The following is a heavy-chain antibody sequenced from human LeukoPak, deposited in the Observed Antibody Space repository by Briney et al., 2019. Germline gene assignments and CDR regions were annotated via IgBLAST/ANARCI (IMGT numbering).Heavy chain of an antibody. V-gene: IGHV3-23*01. CDR2: ISSGGDYT. CDR1: ALLPNTYA. Sequence: PGGCLRLSSAVSALLPNTYAMSWVRQAPGKGLEWDSGISSGGDYTYYADSVTGRFTISRENSRNALYLQMSSLKVDDTAVYYCVTDLRAGNYYARGLSGVWGRGTLVTVSS. D-gene: IGHD3-10*01. CDR3: VTDLRAGNYYARGLSGV. J-gene: IGHJ4*02.